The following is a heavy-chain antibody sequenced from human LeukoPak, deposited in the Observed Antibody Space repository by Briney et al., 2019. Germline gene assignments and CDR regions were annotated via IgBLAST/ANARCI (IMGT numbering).Heavy chain of an antibody. CDR3: ATPLYGSGSYLYYYGMDV. J-gene: IGHJ6*02. CDR1: GYTLTELS. Sequence: ASVKVSCKVSGYTLTELSMHWVRQAPGKGLEWMGGFDPEDGETIYAQKFQGRVTMTEDTSTDTAYMELSSLRSEDTAVYYCATPLYGSGSYLYYYGMDVWGQGTTVTVSS. D-gene: IGHD3-10*01. CDR2: FDPEDGET. V-gene: IGHV1-24*01.